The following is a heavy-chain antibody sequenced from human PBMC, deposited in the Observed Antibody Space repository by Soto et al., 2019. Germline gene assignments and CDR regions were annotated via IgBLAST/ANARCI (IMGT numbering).Heavy chain of an antibody. J-gene: IGHJ4*02. CDR1: VASLDSTNYY. CDR3: AREIESYHSGGYYSYYLES. D-gene: IGHD3-22*01. V-gene: IGHV4-30-4*01. Sequence: PSETLSLTCTVSVASLDSTNYYLIWIRQPPGKGLEWIGYIYYGWITYYNPSLKSRLTMSRDASKNQFSLRLTSVTAADTAVYLWAREIESYHSGGYYSYYLESWVQGTKVTVSS. CDR2: IYYGWIT.